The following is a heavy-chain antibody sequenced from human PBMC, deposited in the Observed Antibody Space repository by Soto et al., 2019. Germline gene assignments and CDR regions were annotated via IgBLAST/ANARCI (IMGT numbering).Heavy chain of an antibody. D-gene: IGHD2-2*01. Sequence: PGGSLRLSCAASGFTFSNLAMSWVRHAPGKGLEWVSEITGSTGTTYYADSVKGRFIISRDNSKNTVHLQMNSLRAEYTAVYYCAKDTSSSPYYMDVWGKGTTVTVSS. CDR3: AKDTSSSPYYMDV. CDR2: ITGSTGTT. V-gene: IGHV3-23*01. CDR1: GFTFSNLA. J-gene: IGHJ6*03.